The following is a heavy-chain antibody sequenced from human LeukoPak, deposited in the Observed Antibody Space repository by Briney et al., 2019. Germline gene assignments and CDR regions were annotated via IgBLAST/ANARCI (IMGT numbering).Heavy chain of an antibody. CDR1: GFTFSDYY. CDR3: ARADSSGYVRIGFYFDY. D-gene: IGHD3-22*01. V-gene: IGHV3-11*01. J-gene: IGHJ4*02. Sequence: GGSLRLSCAASGFTFSDYYMSWLRQAPGKGLEWVSYISSSGSTIYYADSVKGRFTISRDNAKNSLYLQMNSLRAEDTAVYYCARADSSGYVRIGFYFDYWGQGTLVTVS. CDR2: ISSSGSTI.